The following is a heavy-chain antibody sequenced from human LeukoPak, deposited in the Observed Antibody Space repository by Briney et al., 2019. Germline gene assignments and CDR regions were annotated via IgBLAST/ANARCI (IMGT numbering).Heavy chain of an antibody. J-gene: IGHJ4*02. CDR3: ARARDSSGYYADY. D-gene: IGHD3-22*01. V-gene: IGHV4-39*07. Sequence: PSETLSLTCTVSGGSISSSGYYWAWIRQAPGMGLDWIGCIYYSGTTHYNPSLKSRVTISVDTSKNQFSLKLSSVTAADTAVYYCARARDSSGYYADYWGQGTLVTVSS. CDR2: IYYSGTT. CDR1: GGSISSSGYY.